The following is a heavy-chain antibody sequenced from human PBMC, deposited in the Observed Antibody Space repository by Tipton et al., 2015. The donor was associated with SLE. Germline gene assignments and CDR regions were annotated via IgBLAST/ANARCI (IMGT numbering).Heavy chain of an antibody. V-gene: IGHV4-61*09. Sequence: TLSLTCTVSGGSISSDTYYWSWIRQPAGKGLEWIGYIYYSGSTDHNPSLKSRVTISVDTSKNLFSLKLTYVTAADTAVYYCARSGFGDWAYCYGMDVWAQGTTVPVSS. CDR2: IYYSGST. J-gene: IGHJ6*02. D-gene: IGHD3-10*01. CDR1: GGSISSDTYY. CDR3: ARSGFGDWAYCYGMDV.